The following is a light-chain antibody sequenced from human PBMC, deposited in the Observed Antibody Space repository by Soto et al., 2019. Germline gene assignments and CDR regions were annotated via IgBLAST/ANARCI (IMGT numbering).Light chain of an antibody. J-gene: IGKJ4*01. V-gene: IGKV3-20*01. CDR1: QHVTTTY. Sequence: IVLTQSPATLSLSPGERATLSCTASQHVTTTYIAWYQQKFGQAPRLLIYGASTRATGTPDRFTGGGFGTDFTLTISRVEPEDFAVYYCRQYDSSFTFAGGTKVDIK. CDR2: GAS. CDR3: RQYDSSFT.